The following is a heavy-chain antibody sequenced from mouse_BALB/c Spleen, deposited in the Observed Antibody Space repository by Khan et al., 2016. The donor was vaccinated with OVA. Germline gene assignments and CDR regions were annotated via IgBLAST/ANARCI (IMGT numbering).Heavy chain of an antibody. CDR2: IDPATENI. D-gene: IGHD1-2*01. CDR1: GFNIKDTY. J-gene: IGHJ4*01. CDR3: ARTAIHYYGSYAMDY. V-gene: IGHV14-3*02. Sequence: VQLQQSGAELVKPGASVKLSCTASGFNIKDTYMHWMKQRPAQGLEWIGRIDPATENIKYDPKFQGKATITEDTSSTTAYLHLPSLPSDDTAVYYCARTAIHYYGSYAMDYVGLGTSVTVSS.